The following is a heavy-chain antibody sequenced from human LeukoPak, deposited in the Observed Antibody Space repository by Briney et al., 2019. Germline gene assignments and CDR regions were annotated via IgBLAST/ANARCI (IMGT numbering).Heavy chain of an antibody. D-gene: IGHD3-10*01. CDR3: ARRVGRWFGERAYYYHYMDV. CDR2: INHRGST. Sequence: PGGSLRLSCAASGFTFSSYEMNWVRQAPGKGLEWIGEINHRGSTKYNPSLKSRATISVDTSKNQFSLKLSSVTAADTAVYYCARRVGRWFGERAYYYHYMDVWGKGTTVTISS. J-gene: IGHJ6*03. V-gene: IGHV4-34*01. CDR1: GFTFSSYE.